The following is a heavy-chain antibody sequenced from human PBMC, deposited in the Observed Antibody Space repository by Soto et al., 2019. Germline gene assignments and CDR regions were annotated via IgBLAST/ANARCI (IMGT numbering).Heavy chain of an antibody. D-gene: IGHD2-2*01. Sequence: PGGSLILSCAASGFTFSSYAMHWVRQAPGKGLERVAVISYDGSNKYYADSVKGRFTISRDNSKNTLYLQMNSLRAEDTAVYYCARDLNGCSSTSCYYYYGMDVWGQGTTVTVSS. V-gene: IGHV3-30-3*01. CDR2: ISYDGSNK. CDR1: GFTFSSYA. CDR3: ARDLNGCSSTSCYYYYGMDV. J-gene: IGHJ6*02.